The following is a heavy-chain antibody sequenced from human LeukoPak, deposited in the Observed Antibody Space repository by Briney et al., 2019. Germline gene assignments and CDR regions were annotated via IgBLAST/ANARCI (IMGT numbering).Heavy chain of an antibody. CDR3: GRDRSGGYIVDY. J-gene: IGHJ4*02. Sequence: PSETLSLTCAVYGYSISSVYYGGCIRPPPGKGLEWIGSIYHSGNTYYNPSLKSRVTISVDTSKNQFSLRLSSVTAADTAVYYCGRDRSGGYIVDYWGQGTLVTVS. CDR2: IYHSGNT. CDR1: GYSISSVYY. V-gene: IGHV4-38-2*02. D-gene: IGHD6-25*01.